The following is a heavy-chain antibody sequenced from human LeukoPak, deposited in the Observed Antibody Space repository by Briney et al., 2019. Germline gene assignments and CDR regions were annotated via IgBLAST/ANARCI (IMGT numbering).Heavy chain of an antibody. V-gene: IGHV3-23*01. J-gene: IGHJ4*02. CDR3: VKEASKTFGIYTADY. CDR1: GFTFSSSA. Sequence: PGGSLRLSCAASGFTFSSSAMGWVRRAPQKGLEWVSAIPASGPKTYYTGPVRGRFTISRDNSKNTVYLQMQSLRAEDTAVYYCVKEASKTFGIYTADYWGQGTLVTVSS. CDR2: IPASGPKT. D-gene: IGHD3-16*01.